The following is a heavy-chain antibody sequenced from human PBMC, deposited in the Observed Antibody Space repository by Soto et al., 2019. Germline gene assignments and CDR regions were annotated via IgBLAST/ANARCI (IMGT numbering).Heavy chain of an antibody. CDR1: GYTFTSYV. CDR2: INVANGNT. V-gene: IGHV1-3*01. Sequence: ASVKVSCKASGYTFTSYVIHWVRQAPGQRLEWMGWINVANGNTKYSQRFQGRFTITRDTSATTAYMELSSLIYEDTAVYFCVRSVDYWGQGTLVTVSS. J-gene: IGHJ4*02. CDR3: VRSVDY.